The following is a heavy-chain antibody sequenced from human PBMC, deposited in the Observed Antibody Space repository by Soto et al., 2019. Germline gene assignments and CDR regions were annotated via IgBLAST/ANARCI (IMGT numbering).Heavy chain of an antibody. V-gene: IGHV5-10-1*01. CDR1: GYSFTSYW. CDR3: ASGKYQPPGMDV. J-gene: IGHJ6*02. CDR2: IDPSDSYT. D-gene: IGHD2-2*01. Sequence: PGESLKISCKGSGYSFTSYWISWVRQMPGKGLEWMGRIDPSDSYTNYSPSFQGHVTISADKSISTAYLQWSSLKASDTAMYYCASGKYQPPGMDVWGQGTTVTVSS.